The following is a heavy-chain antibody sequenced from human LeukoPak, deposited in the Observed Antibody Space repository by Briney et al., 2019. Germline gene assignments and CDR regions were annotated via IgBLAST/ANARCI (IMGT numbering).Heavy chain of an antibody. Sequence: GGSLRLSCAASGFTVSSTYMSWVRQAPGEGLGWVSSISNTGNTIYYADSVKGRFTISRDNAANSLYLQMHSLRVEDTATYYCARDLLYVTTSDYWGQGTLVTVSS. V-gene: IGHV3-11*04. J-gene: IGHJ4*02. CDR2: ISNTGNTI. CDR3: ARDLLYVTTSDY. CDR1: GFTVSSTY. D-gene: IGHD4-11*01.